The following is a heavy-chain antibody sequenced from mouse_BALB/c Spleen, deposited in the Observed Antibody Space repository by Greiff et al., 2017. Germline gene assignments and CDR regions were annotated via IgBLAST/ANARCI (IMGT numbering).Heavy chain of an antibody. Sequence: EVKLMESGGGLVKPGGSLKLSCAASGFTFSSYTMSWVRQTPEKRLEWVATISSGGSYTYYPDSVKGRFTISRDNAKNTLYLQMSSLKSEDTAMYYCARDYYGSSNAMDYWGQGTSVTVSA. D-gene: IGHD1-1*01. CDR1: GFTFSSYT. CDR3: ARDYYGSSNAMDY. J-gene: IGHJ4*01. V-gene: IGHV5-6-4*01. CDR2: ISSGGSYT.